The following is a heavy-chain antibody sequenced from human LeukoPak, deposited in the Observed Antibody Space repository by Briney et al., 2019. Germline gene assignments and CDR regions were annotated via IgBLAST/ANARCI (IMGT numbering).Heavy chain of an antibody. CDR1: GGTFSSYA. Sequence: SVKVSCKASGGTFSSYAISWVRQAPGQGLEWMGGIIPIFGTANYAQKFQGRVTITADESTSTAYMELSSLRSEDTAVYYCARDGEMATILGNWFDPWGQGTLATVSS. CDR3: ARDGEMATILGNWFDP. D-gene: IGHD5-24*01. V-gene: IGHV1-69*13. CDR2: IIPIFGTA. J-gene: IGHJ5*02.